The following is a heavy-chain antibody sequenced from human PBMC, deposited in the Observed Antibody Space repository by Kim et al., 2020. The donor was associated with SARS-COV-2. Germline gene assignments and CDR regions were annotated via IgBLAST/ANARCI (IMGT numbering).Heavy chain of an antibody. Sequence: ASVKVSCKASGYTFTSYAMNWVRQAPGQGLEWMGWINTNTGNPTYAQGFTGRFVFSLDTSVSTAYLQISSLKAEDTAVYYCARGEVLRYFDWLLSAYYYYGMDVWGQGTTVTVSS. V-gene: IGHV7-4-1*02. J-gene: IGHJ6*02. CDR1: GYTFTSYA. D-gene: IGHD3-9*01. CDR2: INTNTGNP. CDR3: ARGEVLRYFDWLLSAYYYYGMDV.